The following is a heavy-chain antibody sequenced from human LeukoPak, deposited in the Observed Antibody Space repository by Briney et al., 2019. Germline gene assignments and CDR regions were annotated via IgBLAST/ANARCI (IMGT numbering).Heavy chain of an antibody. V-gene: IGHV1-2*02. CDR1: GYTFTGYY. D-gene: IGHD4-17*01. CDR3: ARGYHGDYYLDF. CDR2: INPHSGGT. J-gene: IGHJ4*02. Sequence: GASVKVSCKASGYTFTGYYMHWVRQAPGQGLEWMGWINPHSGGTNYAQNFRGRVTVARDTSINTAYMELSSLRSDDTAVYYCARGYHGDYYLDFWGQGTLDTVSS.